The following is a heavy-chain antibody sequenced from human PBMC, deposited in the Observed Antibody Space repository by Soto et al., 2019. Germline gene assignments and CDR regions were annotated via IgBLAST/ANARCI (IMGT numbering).Heavy chain of an antibody. CDR2: IVVGSGNT. J-gene: IGHJ3*02. V-gene: IGHV1-58*01. D-gene: IGHD3-22*01. CDR3: AASGAITMLEDDAFDI. Sequence: QMQLVQSGPEVKKPGTSVKVSCKASGFTFTSSAVQWVRQARGQRLEWIGWIVVGSGNTNYAQKFQERVTITRDMSTSTAYMELSSLRSEDTAVYYCAASGAITMLEDDAFDIWGQGTMVTVSS. CDR1: GFTFTSSA.